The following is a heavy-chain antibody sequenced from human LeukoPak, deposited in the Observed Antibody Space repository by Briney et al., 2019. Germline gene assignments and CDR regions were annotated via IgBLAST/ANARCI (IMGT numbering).Heavy chain of an antibody. CDR2: IWYDASYL. V-gene: IGHV3-33*06. D-gene: IGHD6-13*01. Sequence: GGSLRLSCAASGFTFSYYGMHWVRQAPGKGLDWVAVIWYDASYLYYADSVKGRFTISRDNSTNTMYLQMNNLRAEDTAVYYCAKIVQFTAATGTGLDYWGQGTLVTVSP. CDR1: GFTFSYYG. J-gene: IGHJ4*02. CDR3: AKIVQFTAATGTGLDY.